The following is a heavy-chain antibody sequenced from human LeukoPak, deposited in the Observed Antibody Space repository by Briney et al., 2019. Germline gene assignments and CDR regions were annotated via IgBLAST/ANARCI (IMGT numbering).Heavy chain of an antibody. Sequence: PGGSLRLSCAASGFTFDDYGMTWVRQAPGKGLVWVSRIDGDGSSTAYADSVKGRFTISRDNAKSSLYLQVNSLRAEDTAVYYCARGPMVRGVYYFDHWGQGTLVTVSS. CDR2: IDGDGSST. CDR1: GFTFDDYG. V-gene: IGHV3-20*04. D-gene: IGHD3-10*01. J-gene: IGHJ4*02. CDR3: ARGPMVRGVYYFDH.